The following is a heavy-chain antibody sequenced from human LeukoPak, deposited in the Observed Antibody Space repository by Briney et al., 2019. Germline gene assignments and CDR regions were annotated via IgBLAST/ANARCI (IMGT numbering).Heavy chain of an antibody. V-gene: IGHV3-30*02. J-gene: IGHJ4*02. CDR2: IRYDGSNK. CDR1: GFTVSSNY. D-gene: IGHD2-15*01. CDR3: AKDLIEYCSGGSCYSLAY. Sequence: GGSLRLSCAASGFTVSSNYMSWVRQAPGKGLEWVAFIRYDGSNKYYADSVKGRFTISRDNSKNTLYLQMNSLRAEDTAVYYCAKDLIEYCSGGSCYSLAYWGQGTLVTVSS.